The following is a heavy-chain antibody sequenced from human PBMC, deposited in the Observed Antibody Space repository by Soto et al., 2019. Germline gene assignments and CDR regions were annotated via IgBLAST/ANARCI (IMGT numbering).Heavy chain of an antibody. Sequence: SETLSLTCTVSGGSISSGGYYWSWIRQHPGKGLEWVGYSYYTGSSYYNPSPKSRVTISVDASKNQLSLRLASVTAADTAVYYCARAGRHEFDYWGQGTLVTVSS. CDR3: ARAGRHEFDY. CDR2: SYYTGSS. D-gene: IGHD6-6*01. CDR1: GGSISSGGYY. J-gene: IGHJ4*02. V-gene: IGHV4-31*03.